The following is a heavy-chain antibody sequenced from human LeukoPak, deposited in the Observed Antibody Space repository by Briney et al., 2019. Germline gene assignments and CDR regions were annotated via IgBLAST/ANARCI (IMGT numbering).Heavy chain of an antibody. J-gene: IGHJ4*02. D-gene: IGHD5-18*01. V-gene: IGHV5-51*01. CDR2: IYPGDSDT. CDR3: ASRGYSYGKGDYFDY. Sequence: GESLKISCKGSGYSFTSYWIGWVRQMPGKGLEWMGIIYPGDSDTRYSPSFQGQVTISADKSISTAYLQWSSLKASDTAMYYCASRGYSYGKGDYFDYWGQGTLVTVSS. CDR1: GYSFTSYW.